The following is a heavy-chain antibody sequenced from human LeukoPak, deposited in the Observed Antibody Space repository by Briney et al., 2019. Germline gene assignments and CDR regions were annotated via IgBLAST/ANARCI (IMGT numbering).Heavy chain of an antibody. Sequence: ASVKVSCKASGYTFTSYGISWVRQAPGQGLEWMGWISAYNGNTNYAQKLQGRVTMTTGTSTSTAYMELRSLRSDDTAVYYCARDGSGYSSSWYESWGQGTLVTVSS. CDR1: GYTFTSYG. CDR3: ARDGSGYSSSWYES. D-gene: IGHD6-13*01. CDR2: ISAYNGNT. J-gene: IGHJ5*01. V-gene: IGHV1-18*01.